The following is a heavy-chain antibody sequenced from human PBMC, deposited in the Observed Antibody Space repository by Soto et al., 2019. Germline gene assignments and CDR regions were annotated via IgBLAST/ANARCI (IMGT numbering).Heavy chain of an antibody. D-gene: IGHD2-15*01. CDR2: ISGSGTIT. CDR3: AEWARYCSGADCRA. CDR1: GFPFSSRA. J-gene: IGHJ5*02. V-gene: IGHV3-23*01. Sequence: EVQLLESGGGLVQPGGSLRLSCAASGFPFSSRAMSWARQATGKGLEWVSAISGSGTITYYADSVKGRFTISRDTSKNTLYLQMTSLRADDTAVYYCAEWARYCSGADCRAWGQGTLVTVSS.